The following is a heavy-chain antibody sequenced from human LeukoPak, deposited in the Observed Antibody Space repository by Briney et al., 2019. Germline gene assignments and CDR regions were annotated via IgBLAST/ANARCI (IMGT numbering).Heavy chain of an antibody. Sequence: SETLSLTCAVYGGSFSGYYWSRIRQPPGKGLEWIGEINHSGSTNYNPSLKSRVTISVDTSKNQFSLKLSSVTAADTAVYYCAHSHSSPDAFDIWGQGTMVTVSS. CDR3: AHSHSSPDAFDI. CDR1: GGSFSGYY. V-gene: IGHV4-34*01. J-gene: IGHJ3*02. CDR2: INHSGST. D-gene: IGHD6-6*01.